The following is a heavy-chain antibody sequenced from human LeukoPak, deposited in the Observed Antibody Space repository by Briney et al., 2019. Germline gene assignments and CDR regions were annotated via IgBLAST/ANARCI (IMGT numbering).Heavy chain of an antibody. CDR2: IKPNSGGT. CDR3: ARGGWELLRTSFDY. J-gene: IGHJ4*02. V-gene: IGHV1-2*02. D-gene: IGHD1-26*01. Sequence: GASVKVSCKASGYXXTGXYXXXXRXXXXQGXXWXGXIKPNSGGTSHAQKFQGRVTMTRDTSISTAYMELRRLTSDDTAVYYCARGGWELLRTSFDYWGQGTLVTVSS. CDR1: GYXXTGXY.